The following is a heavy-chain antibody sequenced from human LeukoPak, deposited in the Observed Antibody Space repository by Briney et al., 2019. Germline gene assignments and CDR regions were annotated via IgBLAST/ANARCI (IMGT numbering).Heavy chain of an antibody. J-gene: IGHJ6*02. V-gene: IGHV3-15*07. D-gene: IGHD4-17*01. CDR2: IKSKTDGGTT. CDR3: TTEPQLRSHLYYYGMDV. CDR1: GFTISYNH. Sequence: KPGGSLRLSCAASGFTISYNHMNWVRQAPGKGLEWVGRIKSKTDGGTTDYAAPVKGRFTISRDDSKNTLYLQMNSLKTEDTAVYYCTTEPQLRSHLYYYGMDVWGQGTTVTVSS.